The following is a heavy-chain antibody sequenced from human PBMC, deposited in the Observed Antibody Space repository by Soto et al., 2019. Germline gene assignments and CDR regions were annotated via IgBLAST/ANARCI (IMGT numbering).Heavy chain of an antibody. V-gene: IGHV3-15*01. D-gene: IGHD2-2*01. CDR1: GFTFSNAW. Sequence: PGGSLRLSCAASGFTFSNAWMSWVRQAPGKGLEWVGRIKSKTDGGTTDYAAPVKGRFTISRDDSKNTLYLQMNSLKTEDTAVYYCTTEGYCSSTSCLDHYYYGMDVWGQGPTVTVS. CDR3: TTEGYCSSTSCLDHYYYGMDV. J-gene: IGHJ6*02. CDR2: IKSKTDGGTT.